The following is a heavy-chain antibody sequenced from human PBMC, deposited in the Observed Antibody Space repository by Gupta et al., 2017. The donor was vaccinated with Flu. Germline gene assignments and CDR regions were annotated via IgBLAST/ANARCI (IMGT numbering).Heavy chain of an antibody. CDR2: ISWNSGSI. J-gene: IGHJ4*02. CDR1: GFTFDDYA. V-gene: IGHV3-9*01. D-gene: IGHD3-16*02. CDR3: AKGYPGFGGVIAPPDY. Sequence: SLRLSCAASGFTFDDYAMHWVRQAPGKGLEWVSGISWNSGSIGYADSVKGRFTISRDNAKNSLYLQMNSLRAEDTALYYCAKGYPGFGGVIAPPDYWGQGTLVTVSS.